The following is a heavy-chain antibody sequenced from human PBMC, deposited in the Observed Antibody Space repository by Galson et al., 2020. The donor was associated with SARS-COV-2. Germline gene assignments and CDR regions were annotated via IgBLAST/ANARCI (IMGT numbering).Heavy chain of an antibody. D-gene: IGHD2-8*01. CDR2: INQDGSDK. J-gene: IGHJ4*02. CDR1: GFTFSRYW. V-gene: IGHV3-7*04. CDR3: ARSYGLVNDGYFDY. Sequence: QLGESLKLSCAAPGFTFSRYWMHWVRQAPGKGLEWVAHINQDGSDKDYVDSVKGRFTISRDNSKNTLYLQMNSLRAEDTAVYYCARSYGLVNDGYFDYWGQGNLVTVSS.